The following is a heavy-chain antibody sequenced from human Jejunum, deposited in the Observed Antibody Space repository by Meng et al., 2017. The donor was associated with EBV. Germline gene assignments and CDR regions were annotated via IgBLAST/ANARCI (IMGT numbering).Heavy chain of an antibody. CDR3: ARGRGYDYGDS. Sequence: VQLHRSGPGLVKPSETLSLSCRVSGDFVTGYNYWTWIRQPPGKGLEWIGNLYYAGKAIYKPSLQSRVTISVDTSKNQISLKVTSVTAADTAIYYCARGRGYDYGDSWGQGTLVTVSS. V-gene: IGHV4-61*01. CDR1: GDFVTGYNY. CDR2: LYYAGKA. D-gene: IGHD5-12*01. J-gene: IGHJ5*02.